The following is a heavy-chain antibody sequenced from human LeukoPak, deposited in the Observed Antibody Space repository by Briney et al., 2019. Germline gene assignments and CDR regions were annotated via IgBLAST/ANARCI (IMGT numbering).Heavy chain of an antibody. Sequence: SETLSLTCTVSGGSISSGGYYWSWIRQHPWKGLEWIGYIYYSGSTYYNPSLKSRVAISVDTSKNQFSLKLSSVTAADTAVYYCASSIAVVGHFDYWGQGTLVTVSS. V-gene: IGHV4-31*03. CDR2: IYYSGST. D-gene: IGHD6-19*01. CDR1: GGSISSGGYY. CDR3: ASSIAVVGHFDY. J-gene: IGHJ4*02.